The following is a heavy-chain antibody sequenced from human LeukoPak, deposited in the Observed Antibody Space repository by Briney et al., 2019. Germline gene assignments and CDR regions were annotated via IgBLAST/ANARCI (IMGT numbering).Heavy chain of an antibody. J-gene: IGHJ4*02. CDR2: IYYSGRS. CDR3: ARAKPYYYDSSGRPLPPYFDT. CDR1: GGSISSSSYY. Sequence: SETLSLTCTVSGGSISSSSYYWGWIRQPPGKGLEWIGSIYYSGRSYYNPSRKSRVTISVDTSKNQFSLKLSSVTAADTAVYYCARAKPYYYDSSGRPLPPYFDTWGQGTLVTVSS. D-gene: IGHD3-22*01. V-gene: IGHV4-39*07.